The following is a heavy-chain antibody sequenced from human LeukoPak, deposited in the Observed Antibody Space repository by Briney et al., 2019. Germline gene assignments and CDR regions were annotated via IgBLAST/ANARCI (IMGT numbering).Heavy chain of an antibody. V-gene: IGHV3-23*01. CDR3: AKDRSSNKIVLMVYAIDAFDI. J-gene: IGHJ3*02. CDR1: GFTFSSYA. CDR2: ISGSGGST. D-gene: IGHD2-8*01. Sequence: GGSLRLSCAASGFTFSSYAMSWVRQAPGKGLEWVSAISGSGGSTYYADSVKGRFTISRDNSKNTPYLQMNSLRAEDTAVYYCAKDRSSNKIVLMVYAIDAFDIWGQGTMVTVSS.